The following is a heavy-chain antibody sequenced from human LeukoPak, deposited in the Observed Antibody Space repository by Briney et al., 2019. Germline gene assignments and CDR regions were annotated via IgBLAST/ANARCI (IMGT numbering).Heavy chain of an antibody. D-gene: IGHD3-10*01. CDR1: GFTFSSYA. Sequence: GGSLRLSCAASGFTFSSYAMSWVRQAPGKGLEWVSAISGSGGSTYYADSVKGRFAISRDNSKNTLYLQMNSLRAEDTAVYYCAKNFLRGVILAPLDYWGQGTLVTVSS. V-gene: IGHV3-23*01. J-gene: IGHJ4*02. CDR3: AKNFLRGVILAPLDY. CDR2: ISGSGGST.